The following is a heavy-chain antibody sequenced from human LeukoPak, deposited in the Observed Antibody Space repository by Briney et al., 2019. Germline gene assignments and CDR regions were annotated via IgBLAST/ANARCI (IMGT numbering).Heavy chain of an antibody. CDR2: IYYSGST. V-gene: IGHV4-59*01. J-gene: IGHJ4*02. Sequence: SETLSLTCTVSGGSISSYYWSWIRQPPGKGLEWIGYIYYSGSTNYNPSLKSRVTISVDTSKNQFSLKLSSVTAVDTAVYYCARGVQQLAPHFDYWGQGTLVTVSS. D-gene: IGHD6-13*01. CDR3: ARGVQQLAPHFDY. CDR1: GGSISSYY.